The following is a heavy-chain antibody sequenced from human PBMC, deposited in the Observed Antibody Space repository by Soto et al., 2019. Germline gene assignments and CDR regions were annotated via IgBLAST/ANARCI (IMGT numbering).Heavy chain of an antibody. D-gene: IGHD3-10*01. CDR3: ARDWFAIDY. CDR1: GYTFTSYG. V-gene: IGHV1-18*01. CDR2: INPYNGNT. Sequence: QVQLVQSGAEVKKPGASVKVSCKASGYTFTSYGISWVRQAPGQGLEWMGWINPYNGNTNYAQKLQGRVTMTTDTATKTAYMELRSLRSADTAVYYCARDWFAIDYWGQGTLVTVSS. J-gene: IGHJ4*02.